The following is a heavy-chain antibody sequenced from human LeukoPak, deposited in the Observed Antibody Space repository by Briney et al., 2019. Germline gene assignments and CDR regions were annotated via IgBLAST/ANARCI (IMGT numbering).Heavy chain of an antibody. J-gene: IGHJ4*02. CDR3: AKDIGGTPAGGLDY. CDR1: GFTFDDYA. Sequence: GRSLRLSCAASGFTFDDYAMHWVRQAPGKGLEWVSGISWNSGSIGYADSVKGRFTISRDNAKNSLYLQMNSLRAEDMALYYCAKDIGGTPAGGLDYWGQGTLVTVSS. CDR2: ISWNSGSI. D-gene: IGHD1-7*01. V-gene: IGHV3-9*03.